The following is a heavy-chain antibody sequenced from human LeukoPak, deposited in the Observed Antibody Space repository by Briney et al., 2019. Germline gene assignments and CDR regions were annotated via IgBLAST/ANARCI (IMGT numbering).Heavy chain of an antibody. D-gene: IGHD3-10*01. CDR2: IYHSGST. Sequence: NTSETLSLTCTVSGYSISSGYYWGWIRQPPGKGLEWIGSIYHSGSTYYNPSLKSRVTISVDTSKNQFSLKLSSVTAADTAVYYCARSLGSGYFDPWGQGTLVTVSS. V-gene: IGHV4-38-2*02. J-gene: IGHJ5*02. CDR1: GYSISSGYY. CDR3: ARSLGSGYFDP.